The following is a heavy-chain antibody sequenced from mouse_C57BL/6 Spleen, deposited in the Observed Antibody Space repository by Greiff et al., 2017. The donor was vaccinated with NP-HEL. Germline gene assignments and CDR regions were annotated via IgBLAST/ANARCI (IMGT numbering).Heavy chain of an antibody. V-gene: IGHV5-17*01. CDR2: ISSGSSTI. J-gene: IGHJ4*01. Sequence: EVKLVESGGGLVKPGGSLKLSCAASGFTFSDYGMHWVRQAPEKGLEWVAYISSGSSTIYYADTVKGRFTISRDNAKNTLFLQMTSLRSEDTAMYYCARRTTVVENYAMDYWGQGTSVTVSS. D-gene: IGHD1-1*01. CDR3: ARRTTVVENYAMDY. CDR1: GFTFSDYG.